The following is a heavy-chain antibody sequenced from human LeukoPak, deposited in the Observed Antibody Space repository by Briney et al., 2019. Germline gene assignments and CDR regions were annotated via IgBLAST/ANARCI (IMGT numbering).Heavy chain of an antibody. D-gene: IGHD4-11*01. CDR2: ISGSGGRT. V-gene: IGHV3-23*01. Sequence: PGGSLRLSCAASGFTFSSNAMSWVRQAPGKRLEWVSSISGSGGRTYYADSVKGRFTISRDNSKNTLYLQMSSLRAEDTAVYYCAKSVNFSNYRVYYYYMDVWGRGTTVTVSS. CDR1: GFTFSSNA. CDR3: AKSVNFSNYRVYYYYMDV. J-gene: IGHJ6*03.